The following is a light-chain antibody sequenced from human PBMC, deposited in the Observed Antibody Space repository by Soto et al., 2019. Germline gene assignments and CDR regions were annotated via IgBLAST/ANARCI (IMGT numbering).Light chain of an antibody. Sequence: DIQMTHSPSSLSASIGDRVTISCRASQGISNSLAWYQQKAGEVPKLLIYAASTSHSGVPSRFRGSGSGTDFTLTSSSLQPEDVATYYCQNYKSAPRTFGQGTKVEIK. CDR2: AAS. CDR3: QNYKSAPRT. V-gene: IGKV1-27*01. J-gene: IGKJ1*01. CDR1: QGISNS.